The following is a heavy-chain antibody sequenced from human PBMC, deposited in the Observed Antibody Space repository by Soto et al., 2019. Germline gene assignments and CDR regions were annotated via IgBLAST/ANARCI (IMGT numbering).Heavy chain of an antibody. J-gene: IGHJ4*02. CDR3: AKGDGRIVPRHFDY. V-gene: IGHV3-23*01. Sequence: EVQLLESGGGMVQPGGSLRVSCAASGFTFSDYAMSWVRQAPGKGLEWVSGISSGGGSPYNADSVKGRFSISRNNSKSTLYLQMNGLRADDTAVYYCAKGDGRIVPRHFDYWGQGTLVTVSS. CDR2: ISSGGGSP. CDR1: GFTFSDYA. D-gene: IGHD1-26*01.